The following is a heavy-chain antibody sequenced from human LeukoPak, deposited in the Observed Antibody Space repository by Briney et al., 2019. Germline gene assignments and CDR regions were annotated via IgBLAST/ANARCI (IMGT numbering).Heavy chain of an antibody. CDR1: GFILSSYA. V-gene: IGHV3-23*01. D-gene: IGHD3-10*01. Sequence: GGSLRLSCAASGFILSSYALSWVRQAPGEGLEWVSAISTSGGGTYYADSVKGRFTISRDNSKNTLYLQMNSLRAEDTAVYYCARGHSAPDYWGQGTLVTVSA. J-gene: IGHJ4*02. CDR2: ISTSGGGT. CDR3: ARGHSAPDY.